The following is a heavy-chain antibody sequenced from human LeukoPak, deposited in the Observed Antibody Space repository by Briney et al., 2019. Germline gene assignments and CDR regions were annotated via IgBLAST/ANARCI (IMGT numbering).Heavy chain of an antibody. V-gene: IGHV1-46*01. J-gene: IGHJ6*02. Sequence: ASVKVSCKASGYTFTSYYMHWVRQAPGQGLEWMGIINPSGGSTSYAQKSQGRVTMTRDTSTSTVYMELSSLRSEDTAVYYCARQGTVTQYYYYYYGMDVWGQGTTVTVSS. CDR1: GYTFTSYY. CDR3: ARQGTVTQYYYYYYGMDV. D-gene: IGHD4-11*01. CDR2: INPSGGST.